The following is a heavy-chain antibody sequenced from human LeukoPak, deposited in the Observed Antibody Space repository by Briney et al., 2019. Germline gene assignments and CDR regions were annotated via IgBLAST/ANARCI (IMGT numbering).Heavy chain of an antibody. J-gene: IGHJ4*02. CDR2: IDTNTGSP. Sequence: ASVKVSCKASGYTFTTYPINWVRQAPGQGLEWMGWIDTNTGSPTYAQGLTGRFVFSLDTSVSTAYLQISSLKAEDTAVYYCARAGDRDSSGYYFDYWGQGTLVTVSS. CDR3: ARAGDRDSSGYYFDY. D-gene: IGHD3-22*01. CDR1: GYTFTTYP. V-gene: IGHV7-4-1*02.